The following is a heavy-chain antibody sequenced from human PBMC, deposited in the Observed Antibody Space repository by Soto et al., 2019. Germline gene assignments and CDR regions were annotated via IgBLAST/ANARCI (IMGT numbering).Heavy chain of an antibody. Sequence: ASVKVSCKASGGTFSSYAISWVRQAPGQGLEWMGGIIPIFGTANYAQKFQGRVTITADKSTSTAYMELSSLRSEDTAVYYCASYYYDSSGYYPVLAPWGQGTLVTVSS. CDR2: IIPIFGTA. CDR1: GGTFSSYA. V-gene: IGHV1-69*06. J-gene: IGHJ5*02. D-gene: IGHD3-22*01. CDR3: ASYYYDSSGYYPVLAP.